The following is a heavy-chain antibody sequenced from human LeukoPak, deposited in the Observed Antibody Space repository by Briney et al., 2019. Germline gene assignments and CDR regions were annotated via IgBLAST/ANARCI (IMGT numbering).Heavy chain of an antibody. CDR2: ISYDGSNK. CDR1: GFTFSSYG. J-gene: IGHJ4*02. D-gene: IGHD2-15*01. Sequence: GRSLRLSCAASGFTFSSYGMHWVRQAPGKGLEWVAVISYDGSNKYYADSVKGRFTISRDNSKNTLYLQMNSLRAEDTAVYYCARERTVAVGGGFDYWGQGTLVTVSS. CDR3: ARERTVAVGGGFDY. V-gene: IGHV3-30*03.